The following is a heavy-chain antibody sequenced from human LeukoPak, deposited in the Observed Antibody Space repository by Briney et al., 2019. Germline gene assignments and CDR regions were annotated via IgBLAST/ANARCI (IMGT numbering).Heavy chain of an antibody. V-gene: IGHV3-7*04. J-gene: IGHJ4*02. D-gene: IGHD3-10*01. CDR2: IKQDGTEK. Sequence: PGGSLRLSCAVSAFTFSDYWMGWVRQAPGKGLEWVADIKQDGTEKYYVDSTKDRFTISRDNAKNSLYLQMNDLRAADTAIYYCARRNYYAYDFWAQGTLVTVST. CDR1: AFTFSDYW. CDR3: ARRNYYAYDF.